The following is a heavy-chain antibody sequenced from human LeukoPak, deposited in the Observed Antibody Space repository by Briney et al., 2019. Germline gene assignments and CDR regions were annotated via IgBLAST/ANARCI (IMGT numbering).Heavy chain of an antibody. CDR1: GYSFTSYW. D-gene: IGHD6-13*01. V-gene: IGHV5-51*01. CDR3: ARHRPPYSSSWFVAFDI. J-gene: IGHJ3*02. CDR2: IYPGDSDT. Sequence: GESLKISCKGSGYSFTSYWIGWVRQMPGKGLEWMGIIYPGDSDTTYSPSFQGQATISADKSITTAYLQWSSLKASDTAMYYCARHRPPYSSSWFVAFDIWGQGTMVTVSS.